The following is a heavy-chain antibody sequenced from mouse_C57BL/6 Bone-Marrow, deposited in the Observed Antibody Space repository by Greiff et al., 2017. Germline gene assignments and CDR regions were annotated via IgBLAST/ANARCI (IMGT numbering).Heavy chain of an antibody. CDR1: GYSITSGYD. J-gene: IGHJ3*01. CDR2: ISYSGST. V-gene: IGHV3-1*01. CDR3: ARGDGYDGAWFAY. Sequence: EVQVVESGPGMVKPSQSLSLTCTVTGYSITSGYDWHWIRHFPGNKLEWMGYISYSGSTNYNPSLKSRISITHDPSKNHFFLKLNSVTTEDTATYYCARGDGYDGAWFAYWGQGTLVTVSA. D-gene: IGHD2-2*01.